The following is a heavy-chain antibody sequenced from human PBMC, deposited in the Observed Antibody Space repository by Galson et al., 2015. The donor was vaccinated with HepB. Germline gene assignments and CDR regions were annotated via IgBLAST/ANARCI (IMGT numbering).Heavy chain of an antibody. CDR2: TYYRSKWYN. Sequence: CAISGDSVSSNSAAWNWIRQSPSRGLEWLGRTYYRSKWYNDYAVSVKSRITINPDTSKNQFSLKLSSVTAADTAVYYCARGNVQSSWPPFDYWGQGTLVTVSS. CDR1: GDSVSSNSAA. CDR3: ARGNVQSSWPPFDY. D-gene: IGHD6-13*01. V-gene: IGHV6-1*01. J-gene: IGHJ4*02.